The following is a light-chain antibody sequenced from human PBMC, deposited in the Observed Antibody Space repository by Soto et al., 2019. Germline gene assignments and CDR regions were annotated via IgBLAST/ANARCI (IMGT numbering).Light chain of an antibody. Sequence: EIVMTQSPATLSVSPGERATLSCRASQSVSSNLAWYQQKPGQAPRLLIYGASTRATGIPARFSGSGSGTDFTLTISSLQSEDYALYYCQQYNNWPPGFGQGTRLEIK. CDR3: QQYNNWPPG. V-gene: IGKV3-15*01. J-gene: IGKJ5*01. CDR1: QSVSSN. CDR2: GAS.